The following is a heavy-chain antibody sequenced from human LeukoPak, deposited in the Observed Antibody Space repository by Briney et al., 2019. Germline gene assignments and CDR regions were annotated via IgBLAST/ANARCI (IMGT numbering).Heavy chain of an antibody. V-gene: IGHV3-30-3*01. J-gene: IGHJ4*02. CDR1: GFTFSSYA. CDR2: ISYDGSNK. Sequence: PGGSLRLSCAASGFTFSSYAMHWVRQAPGKGLEWVAVISYDGSNKYYADSVKGRFTISRDNSKNTLYLQMNSLRAEDTAVYYCARGISYYDILTGYPDYWGQGTLVTVSS. D-gene: IGHD3-9*01. CDR3: ARGISYYDILTGYPDY.